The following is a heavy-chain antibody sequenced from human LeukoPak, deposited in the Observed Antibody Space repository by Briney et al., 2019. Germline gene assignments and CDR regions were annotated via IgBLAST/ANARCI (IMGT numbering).Heavy chain of an antibody. V-gene: IGHV3-30*04. D-gene: IGHD3-10*01. CDR2: ISYDGSNK. Sequence: GGSLRLSCAASGFTFSSYAMHWVRQAPGKGLEWVAVISYDGSNKYYADSVKGRFTISRDNSKNTLYLQMNSLRAEDTAVYYCARGAYYGSGNDYWGQGTLVTVSS. J-gene: IGHJ4*02. CDR3: ARGAYYGSGNDY. CDR1: GFTFSSYA.